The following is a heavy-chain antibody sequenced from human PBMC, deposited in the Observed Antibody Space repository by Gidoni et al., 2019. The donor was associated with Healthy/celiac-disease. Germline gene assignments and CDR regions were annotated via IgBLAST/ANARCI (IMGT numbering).Heavy chain of an antibody. J-gene: IGHJ4*02. D-gene: IGHD2-21*02. CDR1: GFTFSSYS. Sequence: EVQLVESGGGLVKPGGSLRLSCAASGFTFSSYSMNWVRQAPGKGLEWVSSISSSSSYIYYADSVKGRFTISRDNAKNSLYLQMNSLRAEDTAVYYCARDPIVVVTAITDFDYWGQGTLVTVSS. CDR2: ISSSSSYI. V-gene: IGHV3-21*01. CDR3: ARDPIVVVTAITDFDY.